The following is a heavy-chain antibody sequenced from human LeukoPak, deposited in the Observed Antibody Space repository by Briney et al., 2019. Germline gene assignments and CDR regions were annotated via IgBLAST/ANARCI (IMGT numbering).Heavy chain of an antibody. CDR3: ATDLEYAGGY. CDR2: FDPEDGET. D-gene: IGHD2-8*02. J-gene: IGHJ4*02. CDR1: GFSFTTSG. V-gene: IGHV1-24*01. Sequence: GGSLRLSCAASGFSFTTSGMHWVRQAPGKGLEWMGGFDPEDGETIYAQKFQGRVTMTEDTSTDTAYMELSSLRSEDTAVYYCATDLEYAGGYWGQGTLVTVSS.